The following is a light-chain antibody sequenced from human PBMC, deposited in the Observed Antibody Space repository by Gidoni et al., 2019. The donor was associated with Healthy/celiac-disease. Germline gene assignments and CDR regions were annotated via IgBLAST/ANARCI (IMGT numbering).Light chain of an antibody. CDR2: GAS. V-gene: IGKV3-20*01. Sequence: EIVLTQSPGTLSLSPGERATLSCRASQSVSSRYLAWYQQKTGQAPRRLIYGASSRATGIPDRFSGSGSGTDFTLTISRLEPEDFAVYYCQQYGSSPSITFGQGTRLEIK. CDR3: QQYGSSPSIT. J-gene: IGKJ5*01. CDR1: QSVSSRY.